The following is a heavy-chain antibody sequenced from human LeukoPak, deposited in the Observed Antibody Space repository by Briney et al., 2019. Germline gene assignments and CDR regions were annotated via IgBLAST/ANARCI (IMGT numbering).Heavy chain of an antibody. CDR1: GGSISSYY. Sequence: PSETLSLTCTVSGGSISSYYWTWIRQPPGKGLEWIGYIYFSGSTNYNPSLKNRVTFSVDTSKNQFSLRLSSVTAADTAVYYCARVLAPGAFDIWGQGTMVTVSS. J-gene: IGHJ3*02. V-gene: IGHV4-59*01. D-gene: IGHD3-10*01. CDR3: ARVLAPGAFDI. CDR2: IYFSGST.